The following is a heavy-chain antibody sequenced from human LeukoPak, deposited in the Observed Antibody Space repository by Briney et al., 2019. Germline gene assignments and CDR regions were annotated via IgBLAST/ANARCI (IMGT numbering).Heavy chain of an antibody. Sequence: SETLSLTCAVYAWSFSGYYWSWIRQPPGKGLEWIGEINHSGSTNYNPSLKSRVTISVVTSKNQFSLKLSSVTAADTAVYYCARSRVVGASPPNYWGQGTLVTVSS. CDR1: AWSFSGYY. V-gene: IGHV4-34*01. CDR3: ARSRVVGASPPNY. J-gene: IGHJ4*02. D-gene: IGHD1-26*01. CDR2: INHSGST.